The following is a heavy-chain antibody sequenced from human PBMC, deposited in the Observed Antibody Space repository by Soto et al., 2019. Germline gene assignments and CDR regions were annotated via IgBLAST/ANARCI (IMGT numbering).Heavy chain of an antibody. J-gene: IGHJ4*02. CDR2: IYTSGST. CDR3: AREPTGIAAAGSFDY. Sequence: SETLSLTXTVSGGSISSYYWSWIRQPAGKGLEWIGRIYTSGSTNYNPSLKSRVTMSVDTSKNQFSLKLSSVTAADTAVYYCAREPTGIAAAGSFDYWGQGTLVTVSS. CDR1: GGSISSYY. V-gene: IGHV4-4*07. D-gene: IGHD6-13*01.